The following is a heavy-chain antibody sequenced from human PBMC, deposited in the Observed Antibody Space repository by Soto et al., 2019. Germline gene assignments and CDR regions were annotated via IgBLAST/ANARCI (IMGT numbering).Heavy chain of an antibody. J-gene: IGHJ4*02. CDR3: ERDRGRTLIVATTLFAY. CDR1: GYTFTGYY. V-gene: IGHV1-2*04. CDR2: INPNSGGT. D-gene: IGHD5-12*01. Sequence: ASVKVSCKASGYTFTGYYMHWVRQAPGQGLEWMGWINPNSGGTNYAQKFQGWVTMTRDTSISTAYMELSRLRSDDTAVNYSERDRGRTLIVATTLFAYGGQGTLVTVSS.